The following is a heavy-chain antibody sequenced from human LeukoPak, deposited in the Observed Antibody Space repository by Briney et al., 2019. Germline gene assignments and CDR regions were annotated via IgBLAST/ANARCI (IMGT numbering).Heavy chain of an antibody. CDR1: GGSISSYY. D-gene: IGHD3-10*01. CDR2: IYYSGST. CDR3: ARDAAYYYGSGSYRNGIDY. V-gene: IGHV4-59*01. Sequence: SSETLSLTCTVSGGSISSYYWSWIRQPPGKGLEWIGYIYYSGSTNYNPSLKSRVTISVDTSKNQFSLKLSSVTAADTAVYYCARDAAYYYGSGSYRNGIDYWGQGSLVTVSS. J-gene: IGHJ4*02.